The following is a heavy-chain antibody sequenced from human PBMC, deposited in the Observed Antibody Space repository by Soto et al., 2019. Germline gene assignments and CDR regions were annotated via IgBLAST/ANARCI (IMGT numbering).Heavy chain of an antibody. V-gene: IGHV3-23*01. J-gene: IGHJ6*02. CDR2: ISGSGGST. Sequence: GGSLRLSCAASGFTFSSYAMSWVRQAPGKGLEWVSAISGSGGSTYYADSVKGRFTISRDNSKNTLYLQMNSLRAEDTAVYYCAKDGFSVPYFDWLPDDYYGMDVWGQGTTVTVSS. D-gene: IGHD3-9*01. CDR1: GFTFSSYA. CDR3: AKDGFSVPYFDWLPDDYYGMDV.